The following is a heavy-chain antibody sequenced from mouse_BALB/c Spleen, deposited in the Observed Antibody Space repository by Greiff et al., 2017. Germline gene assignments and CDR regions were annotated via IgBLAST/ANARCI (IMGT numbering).Heavy chain of an antibody. CDR1: GYTFTSYW. CDR2: INPSNGRT. Sequence: QVQLQQPGAELVKPGASVKLSCKASGYTFTSYWMHWVKQRPGQGLEWIGEINPSNGRTNYNEKFKSKATLTVDKSSSTAYMQLSSLTSEDSAVYYCARCLGGDYFDYWGQGTTLTVSS. D-gene: IGHD4-1*01. V-gene: IGHV1S81*02. J-gene: IGHJ2*01. CDR3: ARCLGGDYFDY.